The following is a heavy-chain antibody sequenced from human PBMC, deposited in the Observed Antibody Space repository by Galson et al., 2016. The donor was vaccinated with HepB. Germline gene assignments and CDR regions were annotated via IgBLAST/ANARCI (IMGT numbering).Heavy chain of an antibody. CDR2: IYHNGNS. J-gene: IGHJ6*02. CDR3: ARYCSGGSCYFPDGMDV. Sequence: TLSLTCTVSGGSISSGGYYWSWIRQHPGKGLEWIGYIYHNGNSYYNPSLKSRVTISVDASKDQFSLKLSSVTAADTAVYYCARYCSGGSCYFPDGMDVWGQGTTVTVSS. D-gene: IGHD2-15*01. CDR1: GGSISSGGYY. V-gene: IGHV4-31*03.